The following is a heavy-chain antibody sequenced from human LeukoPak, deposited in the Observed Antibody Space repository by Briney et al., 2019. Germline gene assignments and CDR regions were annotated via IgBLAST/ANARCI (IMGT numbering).Heavy chain of an antibody. V-gene: IGHV1-69*01. CDR2: IIPIFGTA. CDR1: GGTFSSYA. CDR3: ARAMGAVAHSTFDY. Sequence: PRASVKVSCKASGGTFSSYAISWVRQAPGQGLEWMGGIIPIFGTANYAQKFQGRVTITADESTSTAYMELSSLRSEDTAVYYCARAMGAVAHSTFDYWGQGTLVTVSS. D-gene: IGHD6-19*01. J-gene: IGHJ4*02.